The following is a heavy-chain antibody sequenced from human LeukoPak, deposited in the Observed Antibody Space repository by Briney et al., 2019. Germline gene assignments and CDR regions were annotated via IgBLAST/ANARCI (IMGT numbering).Heavy chain of an antibody. CDR2: IYYSGST. D-gene: IGHD3-16*01. V-gene: IGHV4-59*01. J-gene: IGHJ2*01. CDR3: ARSYVRWYFDL. Sequence: SETLSLTRTVSGGSISSYYWSWIRQPPGKGLEWIGYIYYSGSTNYNPSLKSRVTISVDTSKNQFSLKLSSVTAADTAVYYCARSYVRWYFDLWGRGTLVTVSS. CDR1: GGSISSYY.